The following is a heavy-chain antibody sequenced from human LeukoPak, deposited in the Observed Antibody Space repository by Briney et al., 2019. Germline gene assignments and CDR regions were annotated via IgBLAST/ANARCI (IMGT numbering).Heavy chain of an antibody. D-gene: IGHD3-10*01. J-gene: IGHJ4*02. Sequence: ASVKVSCKASGYTFTGYYMHWVRQAPGQGLEWMGWINPNSGGTNYAQKFQGRVTMTRNTSISTAYMELSSLRSEDAAVYYCARGGREALWFGESTAYYFDYWGQGTLVTVSS. CDR1: GYTFTGYY. V-gene: IGHV1-2*02. CDR3: ARGGREALWFGESTAYYFDY. CDR2: INPNSGGT.